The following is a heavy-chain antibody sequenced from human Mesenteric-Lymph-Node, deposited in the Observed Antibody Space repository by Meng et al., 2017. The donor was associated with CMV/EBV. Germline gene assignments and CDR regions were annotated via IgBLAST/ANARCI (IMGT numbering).Heavy chain of an antibody. CDR1: GFTFSSYE. Sequence: GESLKISCAASGFTFSSYEMNWVRQAPGKGLEWVSYISTSGSTINYADSVKGRFTISRDNAKNSLYLQMNSLRAEDTAVYYCARAGYYDFWSGYQTQGEAFDIWGRGTLVTVSS. CDR2: ISTSGSTI. CDR3: ARAGYYDFWSGYQTQGEAFDI. J-gene: IGHJ3*02. V-gene: IGHV3-48*03. D-gene: IGHD3-3*01.